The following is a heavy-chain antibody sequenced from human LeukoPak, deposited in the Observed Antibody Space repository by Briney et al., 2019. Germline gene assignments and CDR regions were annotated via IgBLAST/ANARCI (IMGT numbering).Heavy chain of an antibody. D-gene: IGHD2-15*01. CDR1: GYTFTGYY. J-gene: IGHJ4*02. CDR3: AASPYCSGGSCYSEFDY. Sequence: ASVKVSCKASGYTFTGYYMHWVRQAPGQGLEWMGWINPNSGGTNYAQKFQGRVTMTRDTSISTVYMELSSLRSDDTAVYYCAASPYCSGGSCYSEFDYWGQGTLVTVSS. V-gene: IGHV1-2*02. CDR2: INPNSGGT.